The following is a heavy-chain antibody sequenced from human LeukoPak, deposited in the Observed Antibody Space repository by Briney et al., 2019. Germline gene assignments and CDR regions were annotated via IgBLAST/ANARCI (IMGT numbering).Heavy chain of an antibody. J-gene: IGHJ4*02. CDR1: GYSFTNFW. V-gene: IGHV5-10-1*01. CDR2: IDPSDSYT. D-gene: IGHD5-12*01. Sequence: GGSLRLSCKGSGYSFTNFWISWVRQMPGKGLEWMGTIDPSDSYTNYSPSFQGHVTISADKSITTTYLQWSSLKASDTAMYYRTRQHSGYDSDFDYWGQGTLVTVSS. CDR3: TRQHSGYDSDFDY.